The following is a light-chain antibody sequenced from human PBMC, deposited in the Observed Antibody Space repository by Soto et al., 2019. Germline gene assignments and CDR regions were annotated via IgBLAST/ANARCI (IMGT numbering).Light chain of an antibody. CDR2: EAS. CDR1: HSVSSW. V-gene: IGKV1-5*01. Sequence: DIQMTQSPSTLSASVGERVTITCRASHSVSSWLAWYQQKPGKAPKLLIFEASTLHRGVPSRFSGSGSGTEFTLTITSLEPDDFATYYCQQYDSHRGSFGHGTKVEIK. J-gene: IGKJ2*01. CDR3: QQYDSHRGS.